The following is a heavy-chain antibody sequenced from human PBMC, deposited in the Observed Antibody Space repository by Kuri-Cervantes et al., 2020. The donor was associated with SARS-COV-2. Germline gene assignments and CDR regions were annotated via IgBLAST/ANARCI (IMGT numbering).Heavy chain of an antibody. V-gene: IGHV4-61*02. Sequence: SETLSLTCTVSGGSISSGSYYWSWVRQPSGKSLEWIGRIYSSGNTNYNPSLKSRVTISVDRSKTQFSLRLTSLTAADTAVYYCTRSQYSTSRFFYYSLDVWGQGTRVTGAS. D-gene: IGHD6-6*01. CDR2: IYSSGNT. CDR1: GGSISSGSYY. J-gene: IGHJ6*02. CDR3: TRSQYSTSRFFYYSLDV.